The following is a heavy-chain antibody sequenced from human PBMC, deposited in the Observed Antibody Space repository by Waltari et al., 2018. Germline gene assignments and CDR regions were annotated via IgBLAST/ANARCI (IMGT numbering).Heavy chain of an antibody. CDR2: IIPIVGKA. J-gene: IGHJ3*02. V-gene: IGHV1-69*02. Sequence: QVQLVQSGAEVKKPGSSVKVSCKASGGTLSSYAISWVRQAPGQGLEWMGRIIPIVGKANYAQKFQGRVTITADKSTSTAYMELSSLRSEDTAVYYCASPARIDAFDIWGQGTMVTVSS. D-gene: IGHD6-25*01. CDR3: ASPARIDAFDI. CDR1: GGTLSSYA.